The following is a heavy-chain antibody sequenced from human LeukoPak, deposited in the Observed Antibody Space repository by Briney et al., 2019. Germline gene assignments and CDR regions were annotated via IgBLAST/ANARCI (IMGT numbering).Heavy chain of an antibody. V-gene: IGHV3-30*18. J-gene: IGHJ4*02. D-gene: IGHD4-17*01. Sequence: GGSLRLSCAASGFTFSSYGMHWVRQAPGKGLEWVAAISYDGSNKYYADSVKGRFTISRDNSKNTLYLQMNSLRAEDTAVYYCAKDFSPYGDSYFDYWGQGTLVTVSS. CDR1: GFTFSSYG. CDR2: ISYDGSNK. CDR3: AKDFSPYGDSYFDY.